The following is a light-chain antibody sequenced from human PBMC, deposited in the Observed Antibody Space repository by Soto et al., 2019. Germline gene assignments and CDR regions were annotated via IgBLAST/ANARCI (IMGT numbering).Light chain of an antibody. J-gene: IGKJ1*01. CDR2: AAS. Sequence: DIQMTQSPSSLSASLGDRVTITCRASQSISTYLNWYQQKPGKAPKLLIYAASNLQSGVPSQFSGSGSGTDFTLTISSLQPEDFASYYCQQTYSTPRTFGQATKVEIK. CDR3: QQTYSTPRT. V-gene: IGKV1-39*01. CDR1: QSISTY.